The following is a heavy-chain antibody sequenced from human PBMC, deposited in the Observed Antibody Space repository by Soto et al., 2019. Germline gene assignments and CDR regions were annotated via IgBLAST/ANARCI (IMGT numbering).Heavy chain of an antibody. CDR1: GFTFSNYG. J-gene: IGHJ4*02. CDR2: IWYDGNNK. Sequence: GGSLRLSCAASGFTFSNYGMHWVRLAPGKGLEWVAVIWYDGNNKYYADSVKGRFTISRDNSNNTLYVQMTSLRAEDTAVYYCARGLHSLFDYWGQGTLVTVSS. D-gene: IGHD2-21*01. CDR3: ARGLHSLFDY. V-gene: IGHV3-33*01.